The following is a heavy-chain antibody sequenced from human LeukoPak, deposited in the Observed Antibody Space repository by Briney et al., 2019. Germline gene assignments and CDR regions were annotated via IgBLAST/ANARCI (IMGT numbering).Heavy chain of an antibody. CDR2: ISYDGRDK. J-gene: IGHJ4*02. D-gene: IGHD5-24*01. Sequence: GGSLRLSCAASGFTFSSYGMQWVRQAPGKGLEWVAIISYDGRDKFYEDSVKGRFTISRDNSKNTLYLQMNSLRAEDTAVYYCAKDDRWLQFCCWGQGTLVTVSA. V-gene: IGHV3-30*18. CDR3: AKDDRWLQFCC. CDR1: GFTFSSYG.